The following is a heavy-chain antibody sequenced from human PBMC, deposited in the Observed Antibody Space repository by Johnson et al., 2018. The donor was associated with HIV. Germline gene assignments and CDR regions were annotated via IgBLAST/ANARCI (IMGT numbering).Heavy chain of an antibody. V-gene: IGHV3-53*01. Sequence: VQLVESGGGLIQPGGSLRLSCAASGFTVSSNYMSWVRQAPGKGLEWVSVIYRGGSTYYADSVKGRFTISRDNAKNSLYLQMNSLRAEDTAVYYCSSHYDSSSYYSVSFDVWGQGTMVTVSS. D-gene: IGHD3-22*01. CDR1: GFTVSSNY. CDR3: SSHYDSSSYYSVSFDV. J-gene: IGHJ3*01. CDR2: IYRGGST.